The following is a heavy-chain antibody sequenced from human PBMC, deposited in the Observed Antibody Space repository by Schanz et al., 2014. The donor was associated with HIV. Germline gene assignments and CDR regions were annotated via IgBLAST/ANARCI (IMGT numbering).Heavy chain of an antibody. Sequence: EVQLVESGGGLVQPGRSLRLSCAASGFTFDDYAMHWVRQAPGKGLEWVSGISWNSGSIGYADSVKGRFTISRDNAKNSLYLQMNSLRAEDTAVYYCARDGSLNRGFDYWGQGTLVTVSS. V-gene: IGHV3-9*01. D-gene: IGHD3-10*01. J-gene: IGHJ4*02. CDR1: GFTFDDYA. CDR2: ISWNSGSI. CDR3: ARDGSLNRGFDY.